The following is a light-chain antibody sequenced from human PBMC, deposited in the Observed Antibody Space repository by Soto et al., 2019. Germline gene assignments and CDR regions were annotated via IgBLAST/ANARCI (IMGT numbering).Light chain of an antibody. Sequence: QSALTQPASVSGSPGQSITISCTGTSSDVGSYNLVSRYQQYPGKAPKLMIYEGSKRPSGVSNRFSGSKSGNTASLTISGLQAEDEADYYCCSYAGSNTYVVFGGGTKLTVL. CDR2: EGS. CDR3: CSYAGSNTYVV. J-gene: IGLJ2*01. V-gene: IGLV2-23*01. CDR1: SSDVGSYNL.